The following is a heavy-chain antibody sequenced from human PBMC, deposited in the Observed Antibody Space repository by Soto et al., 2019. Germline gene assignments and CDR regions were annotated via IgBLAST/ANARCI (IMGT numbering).Heavy chain of an antibody. CDR1: GYSFTNYG. Sequence: QDQLVQSGGEVKKPGASVKVSCKASGYSFTNYGITWVRQAPGQGFEWMGWISAYNGDTNYAQKLQGRATMTKDASTRTGYLELRSMRSDDTAVYYCARDRGVAPPVAGNTHYYYYMDVWGKGTTVTVSS. V-gene: IGHV1-18*01. D-gene: IGHD6-19*01. CDR2: ISAYNGDT. CDR3: ARDRGVAPPVAGNTHYYYYMDV. J-gene: IGHJ6*03.